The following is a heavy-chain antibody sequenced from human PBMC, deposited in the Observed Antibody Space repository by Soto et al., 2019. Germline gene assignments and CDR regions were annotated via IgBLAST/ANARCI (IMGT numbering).Heavy chain of an antibody. V-gene: IGHV3-15*01. CDR2: IKNKADGGTT. CDR1: GLTFSIAW. Sequence: EEQLVESGGGLVKRGGSLRLYCAASGLTFSIAWLSWVRQAPGKGLEWVGRIKNKADGGTTDNAAPVKDRFTISRDDSKSTLYLQMNSLITEDTAMYYCTSMNDRDALAILGHGTMVTVSS. D-gene: IGHD1-1*01. J-gene: IGHJ3*02. CDR3: TSMNDRDALAI.